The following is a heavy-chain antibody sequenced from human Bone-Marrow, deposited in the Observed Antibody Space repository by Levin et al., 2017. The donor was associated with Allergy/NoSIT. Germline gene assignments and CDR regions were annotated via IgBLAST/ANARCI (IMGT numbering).Heavy chain of an antibody. Sequence: SCAVSGFTVYNNYMSWVRQAPGKGLEWVSLIYSGGTTQYADSVKGRFTISRDSSKNTLYLQMNSLTPEDTVMYYCARNVPLTANGYWGQGTLVTVSS. V-gene: IGHV3-66*01. CDR3: ARNVPLTANGY. J-gene: IGHJ4*02. CDR1: GFTVYNNY. CDR2: IYSGGTT. D-gene: IGHD2-8*01.